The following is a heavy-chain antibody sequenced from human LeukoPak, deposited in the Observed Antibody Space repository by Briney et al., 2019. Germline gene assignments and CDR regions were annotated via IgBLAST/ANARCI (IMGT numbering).Heavy chain of an antibody. CDR2: ISPRSGDT. Sequence: AASVKVSCKASGYSFTDYYMHWVRQAPGQGLEWMGWISPRSGDTSYAQKFQGRVTMTRDTSINTVDMDLSGPTSDDTAVFYCARGREIHGGSDTKLDDYWGQGTLVTVSS. D-gene: IGHD3-10*01. V-gene: IGHV1-2*02. CDR1: GYSFTDYY. J-gene: IGHJ4*02. CDR3: ARGREIHGGSDTKLDDY.